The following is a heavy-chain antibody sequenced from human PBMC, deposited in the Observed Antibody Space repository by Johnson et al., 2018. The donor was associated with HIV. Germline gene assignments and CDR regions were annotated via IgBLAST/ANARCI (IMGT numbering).Heavy chain of an antibody. CDR2: ISSSGSTI. D-gene: IGHD2-21*01. J-gene: IGHJ3*01. Sequence: QVQLVESGGGLVKPGGSLRLSCAASGFTFSDYYMSWIRQAPGKGLEWVSYISSSGSTIYYADSVKGRFTISRDSSKNTLYLQMNSLGAEDTAVYSCAKVDLGGDTCAGFDPFNLWGQGTLVTVSS. CDR1: GFTFSDYY. CDR3: AKVDLGGDTCAGFDPFNL. V-gene: IGHV3-11*04.